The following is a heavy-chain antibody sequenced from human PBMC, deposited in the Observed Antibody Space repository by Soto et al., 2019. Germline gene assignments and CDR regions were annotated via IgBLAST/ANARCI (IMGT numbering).Heavy chain of an antibody. Sequence: EVPLVESGGGLVQPGGSLRLSCAASGFTFSSYWMHWVRQAPGKGLVWVSRINSNGRSTDYAVSVKGRFIISRDNAKNTLYLEMKGLRAEETAVYYCVRGVERGVYWGQGALVTVSS. J-gene: IGHJ4*02. CDR1: GFTFSSYW. V-gene: IGHV3-74*01. CDR3: VRGVERGVY. CDR2: INSNGRST. D-gene: IGHD1-1*01.